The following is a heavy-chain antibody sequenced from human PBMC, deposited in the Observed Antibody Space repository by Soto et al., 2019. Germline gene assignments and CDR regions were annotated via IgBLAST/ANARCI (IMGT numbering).Heavy chain of an antibody. J-gene: IGHJ5*02. CDR3: ARDPSTINKLIGVWFDP. Sequence: SVKVSCKASGDTFGRFTINWVRQAPGQGLEWMGGIKPISDITNYAQRFQGRVTFTADASTSTVYLELSSLRSEDTAMYYCARDPSTINKLIGVWFDPWGQGTLVTVSA. CDR2: IKPISDIT. D-gene: IGHD4-4*01. CDR1: GDTFGRFT. V-gene: IGHV1-69*13.